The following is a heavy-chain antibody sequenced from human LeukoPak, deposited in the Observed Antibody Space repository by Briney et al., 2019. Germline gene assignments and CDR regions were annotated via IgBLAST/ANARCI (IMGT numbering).Heavy chain of an antibody. V-gene: IGHV3-53*01. D-gene: IGHD4-17*01. Sequence: PGGSLRLSCAASGFSVSSNYMSWVRQAPGKGLEWVSVIYSGGSTYYADSVKCRFTISRDNSKNTLYLQMNSLRAEDTAAYYCVRGDYGDYTLFDYWGQGTLVTVSS. CDR3: VRGDYGDYTLFDY. CDR1: GFSVSSNY. J-gene: IGHJ4*02. CDR2: IYSGGST.